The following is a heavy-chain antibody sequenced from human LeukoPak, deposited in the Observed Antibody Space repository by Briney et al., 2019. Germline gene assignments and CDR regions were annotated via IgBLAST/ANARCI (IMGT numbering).Heavy chain of an antibody. J-gene: IGHJ4*02. D-gene: IGHD3-3*01. CDR2: ISSSSSYI. CDR1: GFTFSSYS. Sequence: PGGSLRLSCAASGFTFSSYSMNWVRQAPGKGLEWVSSISSSSSYIYYADSVKGRFTISRDNAKNSLYLQMNSLRAEDTAVYYCARYDFWSGYSQSDYFDYWGQGTLVTVSS. V-gene: IGHV3-21*01. CDR3: ARYDFWSGYSQSDYFDY.